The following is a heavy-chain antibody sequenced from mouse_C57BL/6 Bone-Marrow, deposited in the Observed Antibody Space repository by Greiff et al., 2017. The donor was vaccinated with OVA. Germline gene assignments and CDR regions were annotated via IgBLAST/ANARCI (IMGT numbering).Heavy chain of an antibody. CDR1: GYTFTDYY. CDR3: ARGGDYDAFPDY. D-gene: IGHD2-4*01. CDR2: INPNNGGT. Sequence: EVQLQQSGPELVKPGASVKISCKASGYTFTDYYMNWVKQSHGKSLEWIGDINPNNGGTSYNQKFKGKATLTVDKSSSTAYMELRSLTSEDSAVYYCARGGDYDAFPDYWGQGTTLTVSS. J-gene: IGHJ2*01. V-gene: IGHV1-26*01.